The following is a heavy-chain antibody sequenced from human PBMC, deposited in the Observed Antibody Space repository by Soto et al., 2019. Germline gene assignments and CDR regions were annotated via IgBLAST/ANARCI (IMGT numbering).Heavy chain of an antibody. CDR2: ISAYNGNT. Sequence: ASVKVSCKASGYTFTSYGISWVRQAPGQGLEWMGWISAYNGNTNYAQKLQGRVTMTTDTSTSTAYMELRSLRSDDTAVYYCARLKVVPASYYYYGMDVWGKRTTVTVSS. CDR3: ARLKVVPASYYYYGMDV. D-gene: IGHD2-2*01. CDR1: GYTFTSYG. J-gene: IGHJ6*04. V-gene: IGHV1-18*01.